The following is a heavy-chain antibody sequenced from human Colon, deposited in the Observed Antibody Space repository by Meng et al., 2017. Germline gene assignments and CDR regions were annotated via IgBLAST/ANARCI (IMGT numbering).Heavy chain of an antibody. CDR2: VYWDGDS. Sequence: QISLKESGPTLAKPTQTLTRTCAFSGTSLTPSGEGVGWIRQPPGKALEWLALVYWDGDSRYSPSLRNRLTITKDTSRNQVVLTMTNVDPVDTGTYFCFHSSDHLIYASSWGQGTLVTVSS. CDR3: FHSSDHLIYASS. V-gene: IGHV2-5*02. CDR1: GTSLTPSGEG. J-gene: IGHJ5*02. D-gene: IGHD3/OR15-3a*01.